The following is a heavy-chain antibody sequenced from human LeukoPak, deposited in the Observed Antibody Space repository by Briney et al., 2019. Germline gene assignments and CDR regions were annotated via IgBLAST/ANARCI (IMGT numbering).Heavy chain of an antibody. CDR2: LNGDGTTT. Sequence: PGGSLRLSCAASGFTFSNYWMYWVRRAPGVGLVWVSRLNGDGTTTSSADSVKGRFTISRDNAKNSLYLQMSSLRAEDTAVYYCARAYSGTLPFDYWGQGTLVTVSS. CDR1: GFTFSNYW. CDR3: ARAYSGTLPFDY. D-gene: IGHD1-26*01. V-gene: IGHV3-74*01. J-gene: IGHJ4*02.